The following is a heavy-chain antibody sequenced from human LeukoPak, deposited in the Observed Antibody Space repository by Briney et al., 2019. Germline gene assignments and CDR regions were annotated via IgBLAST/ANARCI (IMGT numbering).Heavy chain of an antibody. CDR1: GFNFSSYW. J-gene: IGHJ4*02. CDR2: IKQDGSEK. CDR3: ATVYCTTTNCFRRFDY. Sequence: GGSLRLSCAASGFNFSSYWMSWVRQAPGNGLEWVANIKQDGSEKYYVDSVEGRFTISRNNAKNSLYLQMNSLRAEDTAVYYCATVYCTTTNCFRRFDYWGKGTLVTVSS. V-gene: IGHV3-7*01. D-gene: IGHD2-2*01.